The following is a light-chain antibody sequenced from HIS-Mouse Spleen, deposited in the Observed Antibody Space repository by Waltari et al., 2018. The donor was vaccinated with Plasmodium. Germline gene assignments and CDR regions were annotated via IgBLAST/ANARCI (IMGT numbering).Light chain of an antibody. J-gene: IGLJ3*02. V-gene: IGLV3-27*01. Sequence: SYELTQPPSVSVAPAQPARRTCSGEVLAPKKYARWFQQKPAQAPVLVIYKDSDRPSGIPERFSGSSTGTTVTLTISGAQVEDEADYYCYSAADNHRVFGGGTKLTVL. CDR3: YSAADNHRV. CDR1: VLAPKKY. CDR2: KDS.